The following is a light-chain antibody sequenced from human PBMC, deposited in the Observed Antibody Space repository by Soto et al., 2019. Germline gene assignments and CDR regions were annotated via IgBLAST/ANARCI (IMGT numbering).Light chain of an antibody. V-gene: IGLV2-14*01. J-gene: IGLJ1*01. Sequence: QSALTQPASVSGSPGQSITISCTGTSSDVGGYNYVSWYQQHPGKAPKLMIYDVSNRPSGVSNRFSGSKSGNTASLTISGLQAEDEADYYCSSYTSSSTLGYVFGTGTRSPS. CDR1: SSDVGGYNY. CDR2: DVS. CDR3: SSYTSSSTLGYV.